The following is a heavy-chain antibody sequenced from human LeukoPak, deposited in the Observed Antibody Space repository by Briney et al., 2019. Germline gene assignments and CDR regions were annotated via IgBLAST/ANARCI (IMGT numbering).Heavy chain of an antibody. J-gene: IGHJ5*02. CDR1: GFTFSSYE. D-gene: IGHD2-15*01. Sequence: TGGSLRLSCAASGFTFSSYEMNWVRQAPGKGLEWVSYISSGGSTIYYADSVKGRFTISRDNAKNSLYLQMNSLRAEDTAVYYCARGRCGSGGSCYWDWFDPWGQGTLVTVSS. CDR2: ISSGGSTI. V-gene: IGHV3-48*03. CDR3: ARGRCGSGGSCYWDWFDP.